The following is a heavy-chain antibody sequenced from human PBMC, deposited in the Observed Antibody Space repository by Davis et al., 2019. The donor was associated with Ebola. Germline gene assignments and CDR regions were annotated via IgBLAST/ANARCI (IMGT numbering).Heavy chain of an antibody. D-gene: IGHD2-2*01. J-gene: IGHJ5*02. CDR1: GFTFSSYS. CDR2: ISSSSYI. V-gene: IGHV3-21*01. CDR3: AKEVVPAAIMHWFDP. Sequence: GESLKISCAASGFTFSSYSMNWVRQAPGKGLEWVSSISSSSYIYYADSVKGRFTISRDNAKNSLYLQMNSLRAEDTAVYYCAKEVVPAAIMHWFDPWGQGTLVTVSS.